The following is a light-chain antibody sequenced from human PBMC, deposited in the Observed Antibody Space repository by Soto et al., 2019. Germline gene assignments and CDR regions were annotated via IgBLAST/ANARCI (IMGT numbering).Light chain of an antibody. CDR2: LAS. CDR1: QSLLHSNGYKF. V-gene: IGKV2-28*01. J-gene: IGKJ1*01. CDR3: MQALQSPRT. Sequence: DIVMTQSLLSLPVMPGEPASISCRSSQSLLHSNGYKFLDWYLQRPGQSPQLLTYLASNRSSGVPDRFSGSGSGTDFTLKISRVEAEDVGVYYCMQALQSPRTFGQGTKVEIK.